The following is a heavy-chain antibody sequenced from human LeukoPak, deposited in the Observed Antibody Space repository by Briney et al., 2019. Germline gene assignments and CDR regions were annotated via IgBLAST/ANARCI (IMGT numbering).Heavy chain of an antibody. CDR3: TRASLVGDSSGYYAFDF. V-gene: IGHV3-73*01. CDR1: GFTFSGSP. D-gene: IGHD3-22*01. J-gene: IGHJ4*02. Sequence: PGGSLKLSCAASGFTFSGSPMHWVRQASGKGLEWVGRITNKANSYATAYADSVKGRFTISRDESKNAAYLQMNSLKTEDSAVCYCTRASLVGDSSGYYAFDFWGQGTLVTVSS. CDR2: ITNKANSYAT.